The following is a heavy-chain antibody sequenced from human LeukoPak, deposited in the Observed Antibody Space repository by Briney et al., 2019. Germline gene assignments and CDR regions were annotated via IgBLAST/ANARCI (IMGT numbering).Heavy chain of an antibody. D-gene: IGHD3-10*01. CDR2: IYPRDSDT. Sequence: GESLKISCKASGYTFTHQWIGWVRQKSGSGLEWMGIIYPRDSDTRYSPSFQGHVSTSADTSINTAYLEWSRLEASGTAIYYCARHSDVIGAIWGQGTLVTVSS. V-gene: IGHV5-51*01. CDR1: GYTFTHQW. J-gene: IGHJ4*02. CDR3: ARHSDVIGAI.